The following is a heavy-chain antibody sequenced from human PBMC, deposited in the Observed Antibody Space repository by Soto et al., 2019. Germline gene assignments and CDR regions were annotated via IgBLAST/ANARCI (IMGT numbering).Heavy chain of an antibody. V-gene: IGHV3-21*01. CDR3: ASGYSRGDY. D-gene: IGHD6-13*01. J-gene: IGHJ4*02. CDR2: ISSSSSYI. CDR1: GFTFSSYT. Sequence: EVQLVESGGGLVKPGGSLRLSCAASGFTFSSYTMNWVRQAPGKGLEWVSSISSSSSYIYYADSVKGRFTISRDNAKNALARQMNGLRSEDTAVYYCASGYSRGDYWGQGTLVTVSS.